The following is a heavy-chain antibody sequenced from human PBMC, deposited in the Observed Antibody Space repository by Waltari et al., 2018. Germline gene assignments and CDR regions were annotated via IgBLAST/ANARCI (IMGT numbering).Heavy chain of an antibody. V-gene: IGHV3-21*01. D-gene: IGHD1-26*01. CDR3: ARHGGVGATAD. CDR1: GFTFSSYS. J-gene: IGHJ4*02. Sequence: EVQLVESGGGLVKPGGSLRLSCAASGFTFSSYSMNWVRQAPGKGLEWVSSCSSRSSYINYADTVKGRFTISRDNAKNSLYLQMNSLRAEDTAVYYCARHGGVGATADWGQGTLVTVSS. CDR2: CSSRSSYI.